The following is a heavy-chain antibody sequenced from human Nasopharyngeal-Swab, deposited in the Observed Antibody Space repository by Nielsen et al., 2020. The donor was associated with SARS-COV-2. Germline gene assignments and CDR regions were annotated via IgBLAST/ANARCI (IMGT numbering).Heavy chain of an antibody. CDR3: ARRPNCSSTSCSYYYYYMDV. Sequence: PGKGLEWIGSIYYSGSTYYNPSLKSRVTISVDTSKNQFSLKLSSVTAADTAVYYCARRPNCSSTSCSYYYYYMDVWGKGTTVTVSS. J-gene: IGHJ6*03. CDR2: IYYSGST. D-gene: IGHD2-2*01. V-gene: IGHV4-39*01.